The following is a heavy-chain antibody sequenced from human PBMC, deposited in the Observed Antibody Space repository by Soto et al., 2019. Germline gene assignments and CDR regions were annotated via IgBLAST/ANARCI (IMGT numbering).Heavy chain of an antibody. CDR3: AKDGGYSTGWPYSDY. V-gene: IGHV3-23*01. CDR2: ISGGGGST. Sequence: PGGSLRRSCAASGFTFSNYAMSWVRQVPGKGLESVSAISGGGGSTYYADSVKGRFTISRDNSKNTLYLQMNSLRAEDTAVYYCAKDGGYSTGWPYSDYWGKVTLVT. D-gene: IGHD6-19*01. CDR1: GFTFSNYA. J-gene: IGHJ4*02.